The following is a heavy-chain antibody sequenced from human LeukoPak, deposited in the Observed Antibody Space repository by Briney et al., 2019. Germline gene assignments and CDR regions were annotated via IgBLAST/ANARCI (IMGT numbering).Heavy chain of an antibody. J-gene: IGHJ4*02. D-gene: IGHD2-2*01. CDR2: MNPNSGNT. CDR1: GYTFTSYD. CDR3: ARVPSYCSSTSCRRYYFDY. V-gene: IGHV1-8*03. Sequence: ASVKVSCKASGYTFTSYDINWVRQATGQGLEWIGWMNPNSGNTGYAQKFQGRVTITRNTSISTAYMELSSLRSEDTAVYYCARVPSYCSSTSCRRYYFDYWGQGTLVTVSS.